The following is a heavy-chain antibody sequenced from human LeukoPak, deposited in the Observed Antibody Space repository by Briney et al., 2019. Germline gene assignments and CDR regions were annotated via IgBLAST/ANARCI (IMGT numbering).Heavy chain of an antibody. CDR1: GYTFTNYW. CDR3: ATHTGEGSHFQH. V-gene: IGHV5-51*01. J-gene: IGHJ1*01. Sequence: GESLKISCKASGYTFTNYWIGWVRQMPGKGLEWMGIIYPGDSDTRYSPSFRGQVIISADKSIRTAYLQWTSLKASDTAMYYCATHTGEGSHFQHWGQGSLVTVSS. CDR2: IYPGDSDT. D-gene: IGHD3-16*01.